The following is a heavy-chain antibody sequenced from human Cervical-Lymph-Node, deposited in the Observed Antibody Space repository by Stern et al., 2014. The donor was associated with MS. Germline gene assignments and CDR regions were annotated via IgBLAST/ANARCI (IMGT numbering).Heavy chain of an antibody. D-gene: IGHD4-17*01. Sequence: QVQLVQSGAEVKKPGSSVKVSCKASGGTFSTQAINWVRQAPGQGLEWVGGIIPLFGTPNYAQKVQDRVTITADESTTTVYMDLSSLRYEDTAVYYCATPTTVTVGSMDVWGQGTPVTVSS. CDR2: IIPLFGTP. CDR1: GGTFSTQA. J-gene: IGHJ6*02. CDR3: ATPTTVTVGSMDV. V-gene: IGHV1-69*01.